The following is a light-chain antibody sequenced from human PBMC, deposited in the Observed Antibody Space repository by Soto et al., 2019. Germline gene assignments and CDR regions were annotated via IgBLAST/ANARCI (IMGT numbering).Light chain of an antibody. Sequence: EIVLTQSPATLSLSPGERATLSCRASHIVGDYLGWYQQKPGQAPRLLIYDASQRATGVPARFSASWSGTDFTLTISSLEPEDFAIYYCQQREDWPRAFGGGTKVEFK. CDR3: QQREDWPRA. V-gene: IGKV3-11*01. J-gene: IGKJ4*01. CDR1: HIVGDY. CDR2: DAS.